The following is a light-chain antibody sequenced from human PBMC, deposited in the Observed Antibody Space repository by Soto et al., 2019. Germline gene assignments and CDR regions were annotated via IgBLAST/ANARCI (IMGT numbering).Light chain of an antibody. CDR3: QQYGSSPGT. CDR2: GAS. V-gene: IGKV3-20*01. J-gene: IGKJ2*01. CDR1: ESVRSGY. Sequence: EIVLTQSPGTLSLSPGERATLSCRASESVRSGYLAWYQQKPGQAPRLLIYGASSRATGIPDRFRGSGSGTDVTLTISKLEPEDFAVYYCQQYGSSPGTFGQGTKLE.